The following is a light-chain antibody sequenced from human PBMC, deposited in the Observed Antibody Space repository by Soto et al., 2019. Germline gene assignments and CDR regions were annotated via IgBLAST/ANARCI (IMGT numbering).Light chain of an antibody. CDR2: GAS. J-gene: IGKJ1*01. CDR1: QGISNY. V-gene: IGKV1-17*03. CDR3: LQHNTYPRT. Sequence: DIHLTHSPTAMSASVGDTVTITCRASQGISNYLAWFQQKPGKVPERLIFGASSLQSGVPSRFSGRGYGTEFTLTISSLQPEDFATYYCLQHNTYPRTFGQGTKVDIK.